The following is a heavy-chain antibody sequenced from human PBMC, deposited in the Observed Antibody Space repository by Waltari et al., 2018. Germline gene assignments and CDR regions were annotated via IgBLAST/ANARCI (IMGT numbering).Heavy chain of an antibody. J-gene: IGHJ4*02. D-gene: IGHD5-12*01. Sequence: QLQLQESGPGLVKPSETLSLTCTVSRSSIRNNNYYWGWVRQPPGKGLEWIGSFYKSGTTYYNPYLKSRVTISVDTSNNQFSLKLNSVTAADTAVYYCVRGYPDIVATISDYWGQGTLVIVSS. CDR2: FYKSGTT. CDR1: RSSIRNNNYY. V-gene: IGHV4-39*07. CDR3: VRGYPDIVATISDY.